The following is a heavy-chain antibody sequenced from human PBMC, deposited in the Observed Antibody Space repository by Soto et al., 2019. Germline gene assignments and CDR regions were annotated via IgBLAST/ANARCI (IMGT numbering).Heavy chain of an antibody. CDR3: SHDGNESFNYYGSGDHYYGMGV. J-gene: IGHJ6*02. V-gene: IGHV3-30*18. D-gene: IGHD3-10*01. CDR1: GFTFSRYG. Sequence: QVQLVESGGGVVQPGRSLRLSCAASGFTFSRYGMHWVRQAPGKGLEGVAVISYDGSNKYYTEFVKGRFTISRDKSKNTLYLQMSSLGAEDTAVYYCSHDGNESFNYYGSGDHYYGMGVWGQWTTVTVSS. CDR2: ISYDGSNK.